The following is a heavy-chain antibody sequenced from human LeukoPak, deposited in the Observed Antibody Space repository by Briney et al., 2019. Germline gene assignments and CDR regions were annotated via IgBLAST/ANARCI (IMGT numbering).Heavy chain of an antibody. CDR2: IIPILGIA. Sequence: SVKVSCKASGGTFSSYAISWVRQAPGQGLEWMGRIIPILGIANYAQKFQGRVTITADKSTSTAYMELSSLRSEDTAVYYCASSSTTPYYYYYMDVWGKGTTVTVSS. V-gene: IGHV1-69*04. D-gene: IGHD1-26*01. CDR3: ASSSTTPYYYYYMDV. CDR1: GGTFSSYA. J-gene: IGHJ6*03.